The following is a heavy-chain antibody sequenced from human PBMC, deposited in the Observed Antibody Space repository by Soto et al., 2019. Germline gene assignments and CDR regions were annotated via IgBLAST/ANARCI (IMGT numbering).Heavy chain of an antibody. CDR2: ISAYNGNT. D-gene: IGHD3-16*01. J-gene: IGHJ4*02. CDR1: GYTFTNFG. CDR3: ARGGTPIDY. V-gene: IGHV1-18*01. Sequence: QVQLVQSGAEVKKPGASVKVSCKASGYTFTNFGISWVRQAPGQGLEWMGWISAYNGNTNYAQNFQGRVTMTTDTSTSTANMGLRSLRPDDPAVYYFARGGTPIDYWGQGTLVTVSS.